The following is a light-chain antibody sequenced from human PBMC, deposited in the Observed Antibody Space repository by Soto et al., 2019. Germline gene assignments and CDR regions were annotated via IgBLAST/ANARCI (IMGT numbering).Light chain of an antibody. CDR3: QTWGSGIYWV. V-gene: IGLV4-69*01. CDR2: LNSDGSH. Sequence: QSVLTQSPSASASLGASVTLTCTLSSGHSSYAIAWHQQQPEKGPRYLMKLNSDGSHSKGDGIPDRFSGSSSGAERYLTISSLQSEDEADYYCQTWGSGIYWVFGGGTQLTVL. J-gene: IGLJ3*02. CDR1: SGHSSYA.